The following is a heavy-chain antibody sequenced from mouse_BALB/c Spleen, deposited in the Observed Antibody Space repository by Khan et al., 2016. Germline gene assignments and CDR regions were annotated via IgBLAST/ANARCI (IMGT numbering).Heavy chain of an antibody. J-gene: IGHJ2*01. CDR2: INADGSAL. Sequence: EVQLLETGGGLVQPGGSRGLSCEGSGFTFSDFWMSWVRQTPGKTLEWIGDINADGSALTYAPSIKDRFTIFRDNDKNTQYLQMNSLRSEDTAPYYCMRYNGDWGMGTTLP. CDR1: GFTFSDFW. CDR3: MRYNGD. D-gene: IGHD1-2*01. V-gene: IGHV11-2*02.